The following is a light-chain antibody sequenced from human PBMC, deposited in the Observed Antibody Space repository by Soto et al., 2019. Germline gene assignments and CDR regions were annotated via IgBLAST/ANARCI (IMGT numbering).Light chain of an antibody. CDR2: AAS. J-gene: IGKJ1*01. CDR3: QRYYRFPGA. CDR1: KTVYSS. V-gene: IGKV1-5*01. Sequence: DIQMTQSPSTPSASVGVRLTITCRASKTVYSSGAWYQKKPGKAPKLLIFAASSLQDEVAPRFSGSGSVTDFSLTIDSLQPDDFATYYCQRYYRFPGAFGRGTKVDMK.